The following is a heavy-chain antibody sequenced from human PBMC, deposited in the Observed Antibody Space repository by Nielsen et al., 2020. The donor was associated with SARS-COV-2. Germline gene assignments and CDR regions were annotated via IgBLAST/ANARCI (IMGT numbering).Heavy chain of an antibody. CDR3: ANDLL. Sequence: SLKISCAASGFTFDDYAMHWVRQAPEKGLEWVSGISWNSGSIGYADSVKGRFTISRDNAKNSLYLQMNSLRAEDTALYYCANDLLWGRGTLVTVSS. CDR2: ISWNSGSI. CDR1: GFTFDDYA. J-gene: IGHJ2*01. V-gene: IGHV3-9*01.